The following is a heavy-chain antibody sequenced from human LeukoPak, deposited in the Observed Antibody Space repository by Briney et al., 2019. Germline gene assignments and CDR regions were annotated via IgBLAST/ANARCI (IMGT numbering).Heavy chain of an antibody. V-gene: IGHV3-33*01. CDR1: GFTFSSYG. J-gene: IGHJ5*02. Sequence: GGSLRLSCAASGFTFSSYGMHWVRQAPGKGLEWVAVIWYDGSNKYYADSVKGRFTISRGNSKNTLYLQMNSLRAEDTAVYYCARDRVPDNWFDPWGQGTLVTVSS. CDR3: ARDRVPDNWFDP. CDR2: IWYDGSNK. D-gene: IGHD1-1*01.